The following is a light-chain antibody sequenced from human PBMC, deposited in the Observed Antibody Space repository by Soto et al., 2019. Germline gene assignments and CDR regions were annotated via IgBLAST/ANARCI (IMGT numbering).Light chain of an antibody. CDR3: QTWGSGIVV. J-gene: IGLJ2*01. Sequence: QPVLTQSPSASASLGALVKLTCTLSSGHSNYAIAWHPQQSEKGPRYLMKLNSDGSHSKGDGIPDRFSGSSSGAERYLTISSLQSEDEADYYCQTWGSGIVVFGGGTKLTVL. CDR2: LNSDGSH. V-gene: IGLV4-69*01. CDR1: SGHSNYA.